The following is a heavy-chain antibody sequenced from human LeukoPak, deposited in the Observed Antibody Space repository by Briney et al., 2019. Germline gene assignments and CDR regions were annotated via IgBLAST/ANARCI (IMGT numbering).Heavy chain of an antibody. CDR2: ISGYNDNT. J-gene: IGHJ5*02. Sequence: ASVKVSCKTSGYTFTSYGINWVRQAPGQGLEWMGWISGYNDNTNYAQKLQGRVTMTTDTSTSTAYMELRSLRSDDTAVYYCARDSSGWYHWFGPWGQGTLVTVSS. CDR3: ARDSSGWYHWFGP. CDR1: GYTFTSYG. V-gene: IGHV1-18*01. D-gene: IGHD6-19*01.